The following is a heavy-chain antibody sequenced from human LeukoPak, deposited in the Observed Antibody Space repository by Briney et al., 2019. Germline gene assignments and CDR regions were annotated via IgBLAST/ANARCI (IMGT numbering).Heavy chain of an antibody. CDR2: ISHDGII. V-gene: IGHV3-74*01. J-gene: IGHJ4*02. Sequence: GGSLRLSCETAGFTFSSYVMHWVRRTPGKGLVWASRISHDGIISYADSVKGRFTISRDNAKNTLILQMNSLRVEDTAVYYCARDWVYKIDYWGRGTLVTVSS. CDR3: ARDWVYKIDY. D-gene: IGHD5-24*01. CDR1: GFTFSSYV.